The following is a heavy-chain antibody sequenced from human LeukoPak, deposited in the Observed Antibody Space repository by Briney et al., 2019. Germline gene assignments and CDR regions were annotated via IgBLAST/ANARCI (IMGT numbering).Heavy chain of an antibody. CDR3: ARDRVAACYDY. J-gene: IGHJ4*02. V-gene: IGHV4-4*07. Sequence: SETLSLTCTVSGGSISSYYWSWIRQPGGKGLEWMGRIYTSGSTNYNPSLKSRVTMSVDTSKNQFSLKLSSVTAADTAVYYCARDRVAACYDYWGQGTLVTVSS. CDR1: GGSISSYY. CDR2: IYTSGST. D-gene: IGHD6-6*01.